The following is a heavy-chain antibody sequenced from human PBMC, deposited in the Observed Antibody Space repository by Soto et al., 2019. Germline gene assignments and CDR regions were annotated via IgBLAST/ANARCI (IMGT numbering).Heavy chain of an antibody. CDR3: AREHGSGPYYYYGMDV. J-gene: IGHJ6*02. CDR1: GFTFSSYG. Sequence: GSLRLSCAASGFTFSSYGMHWVRQAPGKGLEWVAVIWYDGSNKYYADSVKGRFTISRDNSKNTLYLQMNSLRAEDTAVYYCAREHGSGPYYYYGMDVWGQGTTVTVSS. D-gene: IGHD3-10*01. V-gene: IGHV3-33*01. CDR2: IWYDGSNK.